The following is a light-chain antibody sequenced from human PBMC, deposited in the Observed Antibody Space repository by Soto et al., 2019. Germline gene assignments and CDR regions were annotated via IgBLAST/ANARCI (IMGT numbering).Light chain of an antibody. V-gene: IGLV1-40*01. CDR1: SSNIGAGYD. CDR3: QSYDGGLGVSKI. J-gene: IGLJ2*01. CDR2: GNI. Sequence: QSVLTQPPSVSGAPGQTVTISCTGSSSNIGAGYDAHWYQQLPGTAPKLLIYGNINRPSGVPDRFSGSKSGTSASLAITGLQPEDEADYYCQSYDGGLGVSKIFGGGPQLTVL.